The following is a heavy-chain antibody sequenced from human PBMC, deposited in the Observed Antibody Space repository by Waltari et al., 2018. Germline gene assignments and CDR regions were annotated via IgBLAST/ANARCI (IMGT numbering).Heavy chain of an antibody. V-gene: IGHV6-1*01. D-gene: IGHD4-4*01. CDR1: GDSVSANSAT. CDR2: TYYRPYYGSKWYN. CDR3: AREYSNSFDY. Sequence: QVQLQQSGPGLVKPSQTLSLTCAISGDSVSANSATWSWIRQSPSRGLEWLGRTYYRPYYGSKWYNDYAVSMKGRISINPDTSKNQFSLQLNSVTPEDTAVYYCAREYSNSFDYWGQGALVLVSS. J-gene: IGHJ4*02.